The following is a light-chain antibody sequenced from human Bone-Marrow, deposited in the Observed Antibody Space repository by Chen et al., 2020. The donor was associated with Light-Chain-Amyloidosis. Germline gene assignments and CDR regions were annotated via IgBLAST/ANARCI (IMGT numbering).Light chain of an antibody. CDR1: NSGSTI. CDR3: QVWDRSSDRPV. J-gene: IGLJ3*02. CDR2: DDS. V-gene: IGLV3-21*02. Sequence: SYVLTQPSSVSVAPGQTATLACGGNNSGSTIVHWYQQTPGQAPLLVGYDDSDRPSGIPGRLSGSNSGNTATLTISRVEAGDEADYYCQVWDRSSDRPVFGGGTKLTVL.